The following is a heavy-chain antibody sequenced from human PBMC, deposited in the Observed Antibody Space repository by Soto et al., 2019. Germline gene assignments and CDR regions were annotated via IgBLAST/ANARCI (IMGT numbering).Heavy chain of an antibody. CDR1: GFAFSNAW. V-gene: IGHV3-15*01. CDR2: IISKTDGGAT. CDR3: AAGTGRTDFDY. J-gene: IGHJ4*02. Sequence: EVQLVESGGGLVKPGGSLRLSCAASGFAFSNAWMSWVRQAPGKGLEWVGRIISKTDGGATDYSAPVKDRFLMARDDSKNTLYLQMNSLKTEDTAVYYCAAGTGRTDFDYWGQGTLVTVSS. D-gene: IGHD2-2*01.